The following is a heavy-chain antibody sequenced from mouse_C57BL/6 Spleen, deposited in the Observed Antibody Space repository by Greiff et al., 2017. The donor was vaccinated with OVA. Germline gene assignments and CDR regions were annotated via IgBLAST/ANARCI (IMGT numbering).Heavy chain of an antibody. J-gene: IGHJ4*01. D-gene: IGHD2-5*01. CDR1: GYAFSSSW. CDR2: IYPGDGDT. CDR3: ARGYRNLYYAMDD. Sequence: VQLQQSGPELVKPGASVKISCKASGYAFSSSWMNWVKQRPGKGLEWIGRIYPGDGDTTYNGKFKGKATLTADKSSSTAYMQLSSLTSEDSAVEFCARGYRNLYYAMDDWGQGTSVTGSS. V-gene: IGHV1-82*01.